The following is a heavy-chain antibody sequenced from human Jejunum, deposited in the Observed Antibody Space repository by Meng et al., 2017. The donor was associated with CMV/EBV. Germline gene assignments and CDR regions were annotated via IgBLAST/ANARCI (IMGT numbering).Heavy chain of an antibody. V-gene: IGHV3-23*01. CDR1: GLTIDSDA. J-gene: IGHJ4*02. Sequence: LRLSCAVSGLTIDSDAMSWVRQAPGKGLEWVSVITGSGGSIYYADSVKGRFIISRDNSRNTVFLEMNSLRAEDTGVYYCARGLDYWGQGTRVTVSS. CDR2: ITGSGGSI. CDR3: ARGLDY.